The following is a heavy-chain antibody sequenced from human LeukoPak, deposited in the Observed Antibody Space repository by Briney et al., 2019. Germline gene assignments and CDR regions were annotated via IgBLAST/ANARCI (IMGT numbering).Heavy chain of an antibody. D-gene: IGHD3-22*01. V-gene: IGHV4-59*12. CDR2: IYYSGST. CDR3: ARDPVYYDSSGLFYRDAFDI. J-gene: IGHJ3*02. CDR1: GDSIRSYY. Sequence: PSETLSLTCTVSGDSIRSYYWNWIRQPPGKGLEWIGYIYYSGSTDYNPSLKSRVTISVDKSKNQFSLKLSSVTAADTAVYYCARDPVYYDSSGLFYRDAFDIWGQGTMVTVSS.